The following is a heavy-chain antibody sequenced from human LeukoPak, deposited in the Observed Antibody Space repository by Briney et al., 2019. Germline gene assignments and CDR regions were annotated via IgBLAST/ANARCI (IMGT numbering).Heavy chain of an antibody. J-gene: IGHJ4*02. D-gene: IGHD5-12*01. CDR3: AKGGDIVATTYYFDY. CDR2: IRNDGSNK. V-gene: IGHV3-30*02. Sequence: GGSLRLSCAASGFTFSKHGMHWVRQAPGKGLEWVAFIRNDGSNKYYVDSVKGRFTISRDNSKNTVDLQMNSLRAEDTAVYYCAKGGDIVATTYYFDYWGQGTLVTVSS. CDR1: GFTFSKHG.